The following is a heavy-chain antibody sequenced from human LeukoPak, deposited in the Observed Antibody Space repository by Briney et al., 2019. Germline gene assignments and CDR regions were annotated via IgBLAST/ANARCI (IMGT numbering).Heavy chain of an antibody. CDR1: ELRFTSHG. D-gene: IGHD6-19*01. Sequence: GGSLRLSCTAPELRFTSHGIHWVRQAPGKGLQWVAFIWYDGTKKSYADSVKGRFTISRDNSQDMVYLQMNSLRVDDTAVYYCAKFPIAVAGTPYYFDYWGQGTLVTVSS. J-gene: IGHJ4*02. V-gene: IGHV3-30*02. CDR3: AKFPIAVAGTPYYFDY. CDR2: IWYDGTKK.